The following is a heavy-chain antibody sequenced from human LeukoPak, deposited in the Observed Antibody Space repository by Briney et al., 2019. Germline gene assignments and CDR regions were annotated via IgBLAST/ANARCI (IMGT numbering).Heavy chain of an antibody. CDR1: GFTFSRYW. J-gene: IGHJ5*02. Sequence: GGSLRLSCAASGFTFSRYWMHWVRQAPGKGLAWVSRINGDGSRVSYADSVKGRFTISRDNAKNTLYLQMNSLRAEDTAVYYCTKSDWFDPWGQGTLVTVSS. CDR3: TKSDWFDP. CDR2: INGDGSRV. V-gene: IGHV3-74*01.